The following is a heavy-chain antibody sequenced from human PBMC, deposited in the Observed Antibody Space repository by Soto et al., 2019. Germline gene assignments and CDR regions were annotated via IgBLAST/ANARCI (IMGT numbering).Heavy chain of an antibody. Sequence: QVQLVQSGAEVKKPGASVKVSCKASGYTFSSYGINWVRQAPGQGLEWMGWISAYNDNINYAQKLQGRVSMTTDTSTSTAYMERRSLRSDDTAVYYCARGGAAPSENAFDIWGQGTMVTVSS. V-gene: IGHV1-18*01. CDR2: ISAYNDNI. CDR1: GYTFSSYG. J-gene: IGHJ3*02. CDR3: ARGGAAPSENAFDI. D-gene: IGHD6-13*01.